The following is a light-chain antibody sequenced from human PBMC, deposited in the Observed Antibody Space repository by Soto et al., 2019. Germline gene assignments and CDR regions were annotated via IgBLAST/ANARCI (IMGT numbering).Light chain of an antibody. Sequence: EIVLTQSPATLSLSPGERTTRSCRASQSVSSYLAWYQQKPGQAPRLLIYDASNRATGIQARFSGSGSGTDFTLTISSLEPEDFAVYYCQQRSSWPWTFRKGTKVDI. J-gene: IGKJ1*01. CDR1: QSVSSY. CDR2: DAS. V-gene: IGKV3-11*01. CDR3: QQRSSWPWT.